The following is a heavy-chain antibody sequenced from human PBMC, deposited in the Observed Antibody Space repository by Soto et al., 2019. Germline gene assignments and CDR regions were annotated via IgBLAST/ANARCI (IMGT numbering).Heavy chain of an antibody. CDR1: GGSISSGGYY. J-gene: IGHJ3*02. Sequence: QVQLQESVPGLLKPSQTLSLTCTVSGGSISSGGYYWSWIRQHPGKVLEGIVYIYNSGSTYYNPSLKSRGTISVDTGKNQFSMKLSSVTAADTAVYCCASGSRVTDAFDIWGQGTMVTVT. V-gene: IGHV4-31*03. CDR3: ASGSRVTDAFDI. CDR2: IYNSGST. D-gene: IGHD5-18*01.